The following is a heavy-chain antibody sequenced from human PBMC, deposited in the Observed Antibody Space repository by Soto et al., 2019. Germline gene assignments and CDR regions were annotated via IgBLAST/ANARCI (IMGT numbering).Heavy chain of an antibody. CDR2: VSATAGTT. J-gene: IGHJ4*02. CDR1: VFTCSNYA. CDR3: AKDRLAGGFDY. D-gene: IGHD3-16*01. Sequence: VSLRLSCAASVFTCSNYAMSWVRQAPGKGLEWVSLVSATAGTTYYTDSVKGRFTISRDNSRNTVYLQMNSLRADDTAVYYCAKDRLAGGFDYWGQGTLVTVSS. V-gene: IGHV3-23*01.